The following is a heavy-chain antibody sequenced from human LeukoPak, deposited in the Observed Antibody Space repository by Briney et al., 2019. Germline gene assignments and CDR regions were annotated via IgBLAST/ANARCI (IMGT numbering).Heavy chain of an antibody. J-gene: IGHJ4*02. CDR1: GYSISSGYY. D-gene: IGHD1-26*01. CDR3: ARGKSRGSHIDY. Sequence: SETLSLTCTVSGYSISSGYYWGWIRQPPGKGLEWIGSIYHSGSTYYNPSLKSRVTISVDTSENQFSLKLRSVTAADTAVYYCARGKSRGSHIDYWGQGTLVTVSS. CDR2: IYHSGST. V-gene: IGHV4-38-2*02.